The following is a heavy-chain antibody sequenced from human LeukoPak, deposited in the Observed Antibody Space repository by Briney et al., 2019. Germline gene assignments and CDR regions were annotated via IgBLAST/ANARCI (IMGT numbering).Heavy chain of an antibody. Sequence: GGSLRLSCAASGFTFSSYAMSWVRQAPGKGLEWVSAISGSGGSTYYADSVKGRFTISRDNAKNSLYLQMNSLRAEDTAVYYCASQYYYGSGDQPWGQGTLVTVSS. D-gene: IGHD3-10*01. CDR2: ISGSGGST. CDR3: ASQYYYGSGDQP. V-gene: IGHV3-23*01. CDR1: GFTFSSYA. J-gene: IGHJ5*02.